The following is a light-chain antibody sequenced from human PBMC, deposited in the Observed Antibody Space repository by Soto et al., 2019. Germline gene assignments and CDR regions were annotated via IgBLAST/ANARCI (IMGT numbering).Light chain of an antibody. CDR1: QSVRSNY. CDR3: QQYGGSPYT. V-gene: IGKV3-20*01. J-gene: IGKJ2*01. CDR2: GAS. Sequence: EIVLTQSPGTLSLSPGERATLSCRASQSVRSNYLAWYQQKPGQAPRLLIYGASSRATGIPDRFSGPGSGTAFTLTMSRLEPEDFAVYYCQQYGGSPYTFGQGTKLEIK.